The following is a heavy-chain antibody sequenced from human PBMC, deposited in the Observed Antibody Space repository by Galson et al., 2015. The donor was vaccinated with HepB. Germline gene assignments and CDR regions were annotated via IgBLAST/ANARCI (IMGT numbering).Heavy chain of an antibody. V-gene: IGHV3-48*02. CDR1: GLTFSSYS. D-gene: IGHD4-23*01. CDR2: ISSSSSTI. J-gene: IGHJ6*02. Sequence: SLRLSCAASGLTFSSYSMNWVRQAPGKGLEWVSYISSSSSTIYYADSVKGRFTISRDNAKNSLYLQMNSLRDEDTAVYYCAISLSSGTTVVTTKGRYGMDVWGQGTTVTVSS. CDR3: AISLSSGTTVVTTKGRYGMDV.